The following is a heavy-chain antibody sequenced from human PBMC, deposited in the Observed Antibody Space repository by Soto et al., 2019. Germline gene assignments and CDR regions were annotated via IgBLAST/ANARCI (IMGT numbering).Heavy chain of an antibody. V-gene: IGHV1-69*13. D-gene: IGHD1-20*01. CDR3: ARVEQSPYKGYYYYGMDV. CDR1: GGTFSSYA. Sequence: ASVKVSYKASGGTFSSYAISWVRQAPGQGLEWMGGIIPIFGTANYAQKFQGRVTITADESTSTAYMELSSLRSEDTAVYYCARVEQSPYKGYYYYGMDVWGQGTTVTVSS. CDR2: IIPIFGTA. J-gene: IGHJ6*02.